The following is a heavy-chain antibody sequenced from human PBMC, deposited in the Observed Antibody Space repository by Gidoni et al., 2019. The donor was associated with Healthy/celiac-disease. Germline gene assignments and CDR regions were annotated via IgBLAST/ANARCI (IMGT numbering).Heavy chain of an antibody. CDR1: GGSISSGGYY. V-gene: IGHV4-31*03. J-gene: IGHJ4*02. Sequence: QVQLQESGPGLVKPSQTLSLTCTVSGGSISSGGYYWSWIRQHPGKGLEWIGYIYYSGSTYYNPSLKSRVTISVDTSKNQFSLKLSSVTAADTAVYYCARDRGRIYYDSSGYYDYWGQGTLVTVSS. CDR2: IYYSGST. D-gene: IGHD3-22*01. CDR3: ARDRGRIYYDSSGYYDY.